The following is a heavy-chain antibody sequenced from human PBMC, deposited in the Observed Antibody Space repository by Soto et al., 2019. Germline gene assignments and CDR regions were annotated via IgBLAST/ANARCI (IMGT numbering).Heavy chain of an antibody. CDR1: GGTFSSYA. V-gene: IGHV1-69*13. D-gene: IGHD3-9*01. CDR3: ASSRGGTNAILTGYPISYFAY. CDR2: IIPIFGTA. Sequence: AVKVSCKASGGTFSSYAISWVRQAPGQGLEWMGGIIPIFGTANYAQKFQGRVTITADESTSTAYMELSSLRSEDTAVYYCASSRGGTNAILTGYPISYFAYWGQGTLVTVSS. J-gene: IGHJ4*02.